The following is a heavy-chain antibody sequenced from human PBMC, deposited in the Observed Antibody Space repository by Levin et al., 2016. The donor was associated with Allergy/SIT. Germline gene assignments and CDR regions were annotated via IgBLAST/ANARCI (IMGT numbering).Heavy chain of an antibody. J-gene: IGHJ6*02. CDR3: ARDTGHSSGWYLVNYYYGMDV. CDR2: ISAYNGNT. Sequence: ASVKVSCKASGYTFTSYGISWVRQAPGQGLEWMGWISAYNGNTNYAQKLQGRVTMTTDTSTSTAYMELRSLRSDDTAVYYCARDTGHSSGWYLVNYYYGMDVWGQGTTVTVSS. V-gene: IGHV1-18*01. D-gene: IGHD6-19*01. CDR1: GYTFTSYG.